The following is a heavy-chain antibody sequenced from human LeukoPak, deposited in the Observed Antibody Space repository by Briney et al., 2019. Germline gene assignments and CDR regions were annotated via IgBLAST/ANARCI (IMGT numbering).Heavy chain of an antibody. Sequence: GRSLRLSCAASGFTFSNYAMHWVRQAPGKGLEWVANIKQDGSEKYYVDSVKGRFTISRDNAKNSLYLQMNSLRAEDTAVYYCARDQIAGVVGYWGQGTLVTVSS. D-gene: IGHD1-26*01. V-gene: IGHV3-7*01. CDR3: ARDQIAGVVGY. J-gene: IGHJ4*02. CDR1: GFTFSNYA. CDR2: IKQDGSEK.